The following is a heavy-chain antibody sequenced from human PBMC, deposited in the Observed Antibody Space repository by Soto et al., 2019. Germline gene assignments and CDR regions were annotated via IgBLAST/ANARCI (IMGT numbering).Heavy chain of an antibody. J-gene: IGHJ4*02. CDR3: APWFGAFDY. V-gene: IGHV3-30*03. Sequence: QVQLVESGGGVVQPGRSPRLSCAASGFTFSSYGMQWVRQAPGKGLEWVAVISYDGSNKYYADSVKGRFTISRDNSKNTLYLQMISLRAEDTAVYYCAPWFGAFDYWGQGTLVTVSS. D-gene: IGHD3-10*01. CDR1: GFTFSSYG. CDR2: ISYDGSNK.